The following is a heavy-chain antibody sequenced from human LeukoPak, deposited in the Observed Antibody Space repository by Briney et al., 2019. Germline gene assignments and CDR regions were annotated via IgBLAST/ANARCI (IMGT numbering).Heavy chain of an antibody. J-gene: IGHJ4*02. CDR2: INHSGST. CDR1: GVSISSYY. Sequence: SETLSLTCTVSGVSISSYYWSWIRQPPGKGLEWIGEINHSGSTNYNPSLKSRVTISVDTSKNQFSLKLSSVTAADTAVYYCASYYDSSGYYYSWGQGTLVTVSS. CDR3: ASYYDSSGYYYS. V-gene: IGHV4-34*01. D-gene: IGHD3-22*01.